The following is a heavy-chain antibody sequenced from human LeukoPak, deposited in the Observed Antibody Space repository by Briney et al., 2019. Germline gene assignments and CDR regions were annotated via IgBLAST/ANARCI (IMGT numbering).Heavy chain of an antibody. J-gene: IGHJ5*02. Sequence: GGSLRLSCAASGFTFSSYAMHWVRQAPGKGLEWVAVIWHDGSITNYADSVKGRFTISRDNSKDTLYLQMNSLRAEDTAMYYCARGGGLYYTPFDPWGQGTLVTVSS. CDR2: IWHDGSIT. CDR1: GFTFSSYA. D-gene: IGHD3-3*01. CDR3: ARGGGLYYTPFDP. V-gene: IGHV3-33*08.